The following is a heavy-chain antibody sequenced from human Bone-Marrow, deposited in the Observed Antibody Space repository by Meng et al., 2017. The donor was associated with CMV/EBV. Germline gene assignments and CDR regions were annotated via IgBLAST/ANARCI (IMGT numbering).Heavy chain of an antibody. D-gene: IGHD3-3*01. CDR1: GFTFSSYA. CDR2: ISYDGSNK. J-gene: IGHJ3*02. Sequence: GESLKISCAASGFTFSSYAMHWVRQAPGKGLEWVAVISYDGSNKYYADSVKGRFTISRDNSKNTLYLQMNSLSAEDTAVYYCARDVGALWSGYSDAFDIWGQGTMVTVSS. V-gene: IGHV3-30*04. CDR3: ARDVGALWSGYSDAFDI.